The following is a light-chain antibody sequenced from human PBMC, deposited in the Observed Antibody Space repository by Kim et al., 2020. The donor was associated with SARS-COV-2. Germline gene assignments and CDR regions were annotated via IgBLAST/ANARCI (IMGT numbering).Light chain of an antibody. Sequence: SYELTQPPSVSVAPGKTARITCGGNNIGCKSVHWYQQKPGQAPVLVIYYDSDRPSGIPERFSGSNSGNTSTLTISRIAAGDEADYYCQVWDSSSAHWVF. CDR2: YDS. CDR3: QVWDSSSAHWV. J-gene: IGLJ3*02. CDR1: NIGCKS. V-gene: IGLV3-21*04.